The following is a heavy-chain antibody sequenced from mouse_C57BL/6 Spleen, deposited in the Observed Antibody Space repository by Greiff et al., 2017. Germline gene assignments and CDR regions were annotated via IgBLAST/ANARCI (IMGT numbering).Heavy chain of an antibody. CDR2: IYPGDGDT. CDR3: ANYYGSRRYFDY. V-gene: IGHV1-82*01. J-gene: IGHJ2*01. CDR1: GYAFSSSW. D-gene: IGHD1-1*01. Sequence: VQLQQSGPELVKPGASVKISCKASGYAFSSSWMNWVKQRPGKGLEWIGRIYPGDGDTNYNGKFKGKATLTADKSSSTAYMQLSSLTSEDSAVYCCANYYGSRRYFDYWGQGTTLTVSS.